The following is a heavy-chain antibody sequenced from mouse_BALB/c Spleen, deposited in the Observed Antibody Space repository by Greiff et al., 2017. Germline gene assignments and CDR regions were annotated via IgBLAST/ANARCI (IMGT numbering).Heavy chain of an antibody. CDR1: GYTFTSYW. CDR3: TRRGYDVGAMDY. CDR2: IYPGNSDT. D-gene: IGHD2-2*01. J-gene: IGHJ4*01. V-gene: IGHV1-5*01. Sequence: DVQLQESGTVLARPGASVKMSCKASGYTFTSYWMHWVKQRPGQGLEWIGAIYPGNSDTSYNQKFKGKAKLTAVTSTSTAYMELSSLTNEDSAVYYCTRRGYDVGAMDYWGQGTSVTVAS.